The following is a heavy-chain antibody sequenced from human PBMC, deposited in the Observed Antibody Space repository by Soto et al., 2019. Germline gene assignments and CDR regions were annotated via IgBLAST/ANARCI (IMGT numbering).Heavy chain of an antibody. CDR2: IIPIFGTA. D-gene: IGHD4-17*01. J-gene: IGHJ4*02. CDR3: ARVRDSYGHYVGY. CDR1: VDTFSSYA. Sequence: APVKVSRKAFVDTFSSYAGGWLRQAPGQGLEWMGGIIPIFGTANYAQKFQGRVTITADESTSTAYMELSSLRSEDTAVYYCARVRDSYGHYVGYWGQGTLVTVSS. V-gene: IGHV1-69*13.